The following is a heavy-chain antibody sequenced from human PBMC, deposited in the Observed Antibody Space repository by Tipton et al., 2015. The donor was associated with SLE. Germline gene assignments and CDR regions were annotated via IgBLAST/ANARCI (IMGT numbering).Heavy chain of an antibody. D-gene: IGHD3-22*01. Sequence: LRLSCTVSGGSISSSSYYWGWIRQPPGKGLEWIGSIYYSGSTYYNPSLKSRVTISVDTSKNQFSLKLSSVTAADTAVYYCARNYYDSSGYYFHYYYYYMDVWGQGTMVTVSS. CDR2: IYYSGST. CDR3: ARNYYDSSGYYFHYYYYYMDV. J-gene: IGHJ6*03. CDR1: GGSISSSSYY. V-gene: IGHV4-39*07.